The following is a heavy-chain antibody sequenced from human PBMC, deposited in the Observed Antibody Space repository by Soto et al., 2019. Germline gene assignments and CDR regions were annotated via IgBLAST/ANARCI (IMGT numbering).Heavy chain of an antibody. CDR3: AHIPSITPGY. J-gene: IGHJ4*01. Sequence: GESLKISCAASGFTFSSYAMSWVRQAPGKGLEWVSAISGSGGSTYYADSVKGRFTISRDNSKNTLYLQMNSLRAEDTAVYYCAHIPSITPGYWGQGTLVTVSS. V-gene: IGHV3-23*01. D-gene: IGHD1-20*01. CDR2: ISGSGGST. CDR1: GFTFSSYA.